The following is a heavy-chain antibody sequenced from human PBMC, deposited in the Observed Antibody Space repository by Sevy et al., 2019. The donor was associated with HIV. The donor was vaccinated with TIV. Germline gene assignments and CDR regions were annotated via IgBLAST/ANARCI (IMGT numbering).Heavy chain of an antibody. CDR1: GGSVSSGSYY. CDR2: MSYSGSS. J-gene: IGHJ6*02. Sequence: SETLSLTCTVSGGSVSSGSYYWSWIRQPPGKGLEWIGHMSYSGSSSNYPSFKSRVTLSVDSSNNHFSPKLRSVTAVETAVYYCERDDPGGRVGTSFGMDVWGQGTTVTVSS. V-gene: IGHV4-61*03. CDR3: ERDDPGGRVGTSFGMDV. D-gene: IGHD1-26*01.